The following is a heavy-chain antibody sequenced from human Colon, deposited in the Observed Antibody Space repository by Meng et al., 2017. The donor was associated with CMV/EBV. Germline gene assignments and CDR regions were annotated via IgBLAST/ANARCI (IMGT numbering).Heavy chain of an antibody. CDR1: GFTFASHT. D-gene: IGHD4-17*01. Sequence: GGSLRLSCAASGFTFASHTMTWVRQAPGKGLEWVSSIESHRSQIYYAESVKGRFTISSDDAQNSLHLQMNSLRAEDSAVYYCARVEGSVTSPLDYWGQGTLVTVSS. J-gene: IGHJ4*02. V-gene: IGHV3-21*01. CDR3: ARVEGSVTSPLDY. CDR2: IESHRSQI.